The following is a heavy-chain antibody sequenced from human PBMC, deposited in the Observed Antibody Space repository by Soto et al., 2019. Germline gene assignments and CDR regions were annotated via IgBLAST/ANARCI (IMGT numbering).Heavy chain of an antibody. Sequence: EVQLVESGGGLVQPGESLRLSCAASGFTFSYYWMHWVRQAPGKGLVWVSRIHSGGSSTTYADSVKGRFSISRDNARNTVYLQMNSLRAEDTAVYFCARGDRGAFDLWGQGAVLTVSS. J-gene: IGHJ3*01. CDR3: ARGDRGAFDL. D-gene: IGHD1-26*01. CDR1: GFTFSYYW. V-gene: IGHV3-74*01. CDR2: IHSGGSST.